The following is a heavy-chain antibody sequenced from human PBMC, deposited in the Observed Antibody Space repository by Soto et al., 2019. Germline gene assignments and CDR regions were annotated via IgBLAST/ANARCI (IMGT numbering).Heavy chain of an antibody. CDR3: ARHVRGAVTMNCFDS. J-gene: IGHJ5*01. CDR1: GASISSTNYY. V-gene: IGHV4-39*01. D-gene: IGHD3-10*02. CDR2: IYHTEDT. Sequence: SETLSLTCSVSGASISSTNYYWAWIRQPPGKGQEWIGSIYHTEDTYDNPSLKSRVIMPVDPSKNQFSLKLRSVTAADTAVYFCARHVRGAVTMNCFDSWGQGTLVTVSS.